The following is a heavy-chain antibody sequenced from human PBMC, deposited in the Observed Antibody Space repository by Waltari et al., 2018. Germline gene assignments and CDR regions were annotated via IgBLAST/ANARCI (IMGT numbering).Heavy chain of an antibody. V-gene: IGHV3-15*01. CDR3: TTVFNFYDYVWGSYPN. J-gene: IGHJ4*02. CDR1: GFTFSDAW. Sequence: EVQLVESGGGLVEPGGSLRLSCAASGFTFSDAWMSWVRQAPGKGLEWVGPIKTHTDGGTTDYGAPVKGRFTISRDDSEYMLYLQMNYLKTEDTAVYYCTTVFNFYDYVWGSYPNWGQGTLVTVSS. D-gene: IGHD3-16*02. CDR2: IKTHTDGGTT.